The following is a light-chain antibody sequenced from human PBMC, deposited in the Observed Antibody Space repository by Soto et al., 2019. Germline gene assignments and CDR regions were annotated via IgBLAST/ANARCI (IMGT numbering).Light chain of an antibody. CDR1: RSISDW. CDR2: AAS. V-gene: IGKV1-5*01. Sequence: DIQVTQSPSTLSASVGDRVTITCRASRSISDWLAWYQQKPGKAPELLVYAASTLQYGVPSRFSGSGSGTDFTLTISCLQSEDFATYFCQQYYTYPHTFGQGTKVDIK. CDR3: QQYYTYPHT. J-gene: IGKJ2*01.